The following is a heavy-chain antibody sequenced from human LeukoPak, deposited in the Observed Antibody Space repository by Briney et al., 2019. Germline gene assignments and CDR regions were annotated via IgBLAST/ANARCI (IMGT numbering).Heavy chain of an antibody. J-gene: IGHJ4*02. CDR2: ISYDGSNK. D-gene: IGHD6-13*01. V-gene: IGHV3-30-3*01. Sequence: GGSLRLSCAASGFTFSSYAMHWVRQAPGKGLEWVAVISYDGSNKYYADSVKGRFTISRDNSKNTLYLQMNSLRAEDTAVYYCASESVAAVVTHGGDYWGQGTLVTVSS. CDR3: ASESVAAVVTHGGDY. CDR1: GFTFSSYA.